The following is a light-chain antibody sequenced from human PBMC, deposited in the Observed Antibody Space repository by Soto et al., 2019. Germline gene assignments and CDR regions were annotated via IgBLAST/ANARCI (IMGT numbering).Light chain of an antibody. J-gene: IGKJ1*01. CDR2: DAS. CDR1: QSVRSGR. V-gene: IGKV3-20*01. Sequence: EIVLTQSPYTLSLSPGERATLSCRASQSVRSGRLAWYQQKPGQAPRLVIFDASNRASGIPVRFSGSGSGTDFTLTISRLEPEDFAVYYCQQYGSSGTFGQGTKVDIK. CDR3: QQYGSSGT.